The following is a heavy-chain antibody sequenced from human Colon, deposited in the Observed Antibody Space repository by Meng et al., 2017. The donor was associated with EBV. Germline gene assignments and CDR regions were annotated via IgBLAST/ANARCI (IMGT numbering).Heavy chain of an antibody. V-gene: IGHV4-4*02. CDR2: IYHNGQT. D-gene: IGHD2-8*02. Sequence: QLLLEESGAGLVKPSATLSLTFAVSGTSISTSNWWRWIRQAPGEGLEWIGAIYHNGQTNYNPSLKSRVSMSVDESKNEFSLNLKSVTAADTAVYYCARDGGVTHIPWGQGVLVTVSS. CDR3: ARDGGVTHIP. CDR1: GTSISTSNW. J-gene: IGHJ5*02.